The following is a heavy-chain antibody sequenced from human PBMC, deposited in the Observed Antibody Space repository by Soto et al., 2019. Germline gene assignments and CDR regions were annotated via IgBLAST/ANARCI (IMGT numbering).Heavy chain of an antibody. V-gene: IGHV3-30*03. CDR1: GFTFSSYG. D-gene: IGHD3-22*01. CDR2: ISYDGSNK. CDR3: APGNYYDSSGYLLDY. Sequence: GGSLRLSCAASGFTFSSYGMHWVRQAPGKGLEWVAVISYDGSNKYYADSVKGRFTISRDNSKNTLYLQMNSLRAEDTAVYYCAPGNYYDSSGYLLDYWGQGTLVTVSS. J-gene: IGHJ4*02.